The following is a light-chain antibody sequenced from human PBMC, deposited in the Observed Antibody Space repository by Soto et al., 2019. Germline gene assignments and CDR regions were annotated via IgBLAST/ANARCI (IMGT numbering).Light chain of an antibody. CDR2: AAS. Sequence: DIQITQSPPSLSASAGDRVTITCRASQSIGHSLNWYQQKPGKAPKPLIYAASSLQSGVPSRFSGSGSGTDFPVTSSSLQPDGFATYYCQQSSITPPTFGEGTKVEI. CDR3: QQSSITPPT. V-gene: IGKV1-39*01. CDR1: QSIGHS. J-gene: IGKJ1*01.